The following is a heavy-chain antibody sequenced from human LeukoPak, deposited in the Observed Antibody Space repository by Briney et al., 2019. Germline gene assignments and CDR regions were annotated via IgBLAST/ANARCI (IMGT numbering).Heavy chain of an antibody. J-gene: IGHJ4*02. Sequence: GGSLRLSCAASGFTLSSYEMNWVRLAPGKGMEWISYISRTGNSIYYADSVKGRFTISRDSAKNSLYLQMNSLRAEDTAVYYCARGPYSSNWYVDYWGQGTLVTVAS. CDR1: GFTLSSYE. V-gene: IGHV3-48*03. D-gene: IGHD6-13*01. CDR2: ISRTGNSI. CDR3: ARGPYSSNWYVDY.